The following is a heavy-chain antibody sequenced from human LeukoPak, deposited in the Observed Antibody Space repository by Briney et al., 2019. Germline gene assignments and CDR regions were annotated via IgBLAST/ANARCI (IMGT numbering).Heavy chain of an antibody. D-gene: IGHD3-22*01. V-gene: IGHV4-59*01. CDR1: GGSISSYY. CDR2: MYNSGST. J-gene: IGHJ3*02. Sequence: SETLSLTCTVSGGSISSYYWSWIRQPPGKGLEWIGYMYNSGSTNYNPSLKSRVTISVDTSKNQFSLKLTSVTAADTAVYYCARGLTYYFDSSGYYVTDAFDIWGQGTMVTVSS. CDR3: ARGLTYYFDSSGYYVTDAFDI.